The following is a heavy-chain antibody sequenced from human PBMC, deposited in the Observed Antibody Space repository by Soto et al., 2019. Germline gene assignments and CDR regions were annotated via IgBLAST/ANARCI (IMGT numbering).Heavy chain of an antibody. D-gene: IGHD2-8*02. Sequence: SATQSLTCPVSGASIGSGGWWSWVRQPPEKGLEWIAEIFHDGNTNYSPSLKSRVTISVDKSQNQFSLNVYSVTAADTAVYYCARHEGWTGPDQWGQGTLVTVSS. CDR3: ARHEGWTGPDQ. V-gene: IGHV4-4*02. CDR1: GASIGSGGW. CDR2: IFHDGNT. J-gene: IGHJ5*02.